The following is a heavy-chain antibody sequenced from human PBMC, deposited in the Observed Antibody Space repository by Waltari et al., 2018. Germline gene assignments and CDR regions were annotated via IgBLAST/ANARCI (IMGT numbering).Heavy chain of an antibody. CDR2: MNPDSGNT. CDR1: GYTFTSYD. Sequence: QVQLVQSGAEVKKPGASVKVSCKASGYTFTSYDINWVRQATGQGLEWMGWMNPDSGNTGYAQKFQGRVTMTRNTSISTAYMELSSLRSEDTAVYYCASQILWFGALYGMDVWGQGTTVTVSS. J-gene: IGHJ6*02. D-gene: IGHD3-10*01. V-gene: IGHV1-8*02. CDR3: ASQILWFGALYGMDV.